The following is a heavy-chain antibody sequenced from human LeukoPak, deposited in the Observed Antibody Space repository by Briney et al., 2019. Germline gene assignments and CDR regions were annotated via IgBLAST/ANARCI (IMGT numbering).Heavy chain of an antibody. CDR3: ARPATDYYYYMDV. Sequence: PGGSLRLSCAASGFTFSSYGMHWVRQAPGKGLEWVEVIWYDGSKKYYADFVKGRFTISRDNSKNTLYLQMNSLRAEDTAVYYCARPATDYYYYMDVWGKGTTVTVSS. J-gene: IGHJ6*03. CDR2: IWYDGSKK. CDR1: GFTFSSYG. V-gene: IGHV3-33*01. D-gene: IGHD2-15*01.